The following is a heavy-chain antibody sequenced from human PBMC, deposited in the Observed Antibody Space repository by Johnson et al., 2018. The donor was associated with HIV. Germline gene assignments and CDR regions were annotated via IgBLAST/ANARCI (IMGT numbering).Heavy chain of an antibody. J-gene: IGHJ3*02. D-gene: IGHD6-13*01. CDR3: ARDQAYRSSWTNDAFDI. Sequence: QVQLVESGGGVVQPGRSLRLSCAASGFTFSSYGMHWVRQAPGKGLEWVAFIRYDGSNKYYADSVKGRFTISRDNSKNTLYLQMNSLRAEDTAVYFCARDQAYRSSWTNDAFDIWGQGTMVTVSS. CDR1: GFTFSSYG. CDR2: IRYDGSNK. V-gene: IGHV3-30*02.